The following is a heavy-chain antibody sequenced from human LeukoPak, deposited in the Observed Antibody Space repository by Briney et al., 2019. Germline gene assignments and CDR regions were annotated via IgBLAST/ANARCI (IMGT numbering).Heavy chain of an antibody. CDR3: ARDRSIEAAGPPPTDWYFDL. V-gene: IGHV4-4*07. J-gene: IGHJ2*01. CDR2: IYTSGST. CDR1: GGSISSYY. D-gene: IGHD6-13*01. Sequence: SETLSLTCTVSGGSISSYYWSWIRQPAGKGLEWIGRIYTSGSTNYNPSLKSRVTMSVDTSKNQFSLKLSSVTAADTAVYYCARDRSIEAAGPPPTDWYFDLWGRGTLVTVSS.